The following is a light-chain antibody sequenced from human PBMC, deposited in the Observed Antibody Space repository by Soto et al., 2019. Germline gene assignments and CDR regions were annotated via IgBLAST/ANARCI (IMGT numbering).Light chain of an antibody. Sequence: DVQMTQSPSTLSASVGDRVTITCRASQSINNLLAWYQQKPGKAPKFLIYDVSTLESGVPSRFSGSGSGTEFTLTISSLQPDDFAIYYCQQYINYPWTFGQGTKVDIK. V-gene: IGKV1-5*01. CDR1: QSINNL. J-gene: IGKJ1*01. CDR2: DVS. CDR3: QQYINYPWT.